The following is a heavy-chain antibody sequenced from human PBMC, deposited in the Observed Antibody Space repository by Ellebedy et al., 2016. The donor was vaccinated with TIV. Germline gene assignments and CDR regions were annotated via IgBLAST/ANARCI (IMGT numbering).Heavy chain of an antibody. V-gene: IGHV4-34*01. CDR3: ASGVKDFWSGYSAYYYYYMDV. D-gene: IGHD3-3*01. CDR1: GGSFSGYY. CDR2: INHSGST. Sequence: SETLSLXXAVYGGSFSGYYWSWIRQPPGKGLEWIGEINHSGSTNYNPSLKSRVTISVDTSKNQFSLKLSSVTAADTAVYYCASGVKDFWSGYSAYYYYYMDVWGKGTTVTVSS. J-gene: IGHJ6*03.